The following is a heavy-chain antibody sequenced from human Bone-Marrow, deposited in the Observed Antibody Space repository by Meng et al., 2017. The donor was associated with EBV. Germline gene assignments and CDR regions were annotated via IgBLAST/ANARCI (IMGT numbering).Heavy chain of an antibody. CDR2: INVGVGYT. CDR1: GYAFTSYM. CDR3: VRGPPVGVPGPGDY. Sequence: QVPLLQSGGEVKTPGASVKVACKASGYAFTSYMLHWVRQAPGHRLEWMGWINVGVGYTKYSQKFQGRVTISSDTSATTGYMELSSLRSEDTAVYYCVRGPPVGVPGPGDYWGQGTLVTVSS. D-gene: IGHD2-21*01. J-gene: IGHJ4*02. V-gene: IGHV1-3*01.